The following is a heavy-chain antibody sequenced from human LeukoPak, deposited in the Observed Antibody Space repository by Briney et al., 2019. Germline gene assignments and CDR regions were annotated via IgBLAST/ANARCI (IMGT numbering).Heavy chain of an antibody. Sequence: GGSLRLSCAASGFTFSSDAMSWVRQAPGKGLEWVSAISGSGGSTYYADSVKGRFTISRDNSKNTLYLQMNSLRTEDTAVYYCAKEVYYDSSAFLDYWGQGTLVTVSS. V-gene: IGHV3-23*01. CDR2: ISGSGGST. CDR1: GFTFSSDA. D-gene: IGHD3-22*01. J-gene: IGHJ4*02. CDR3: AKEVYYDSSAFLDY.